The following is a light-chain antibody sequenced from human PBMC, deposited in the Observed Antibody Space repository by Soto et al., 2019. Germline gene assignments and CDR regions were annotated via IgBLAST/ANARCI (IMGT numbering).Light chain of an antibody. Sequence: EIVLTQSPGTLSLSPGERATLSCRASQSVSSNYLAWYQQKPGQAPRPLIYGASSRVTGIPDRFSGSGAGTDFTLTISRLESEEFAVYYCPQYGSSPWTFGQGTKVDIK. V-gene: IGKV3-20*01. CDR1: QSVSSNY. CDR3: PQYGSSPWT. J-gene: IGKJ1*01. CDR2: GAS.